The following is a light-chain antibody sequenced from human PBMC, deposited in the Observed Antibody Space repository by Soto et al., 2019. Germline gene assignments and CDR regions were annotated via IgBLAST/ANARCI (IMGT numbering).Light chain of an antibody. CDR1: QSVLYSSNNKNY. CDR2: WAS. V-gene: IGKV4-1*01. J-gene: IGKJ4*01. CDR3: QQYYSTLT. Sequence: DIVMTQSPDSLAVSLGERATINCKSSQSVLYSSNNKNYLAWYQQKPGQPPKLLIYWASTRESGVPDRFSGSGSGTDFTLTISSLQAEDVAVYYCQQYYSTLTFGGGKKVEI.